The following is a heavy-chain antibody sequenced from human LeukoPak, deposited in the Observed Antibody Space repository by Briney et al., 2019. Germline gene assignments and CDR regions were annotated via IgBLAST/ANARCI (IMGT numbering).Heavy chain of an antibody. J-gene: IGHJ4*02. CDR1: GFTFDDYA. V-gene: IGHV3-9*01. D-gene: IGHD5-24*01. Sequence: GGSLRLSCAASGFTFDDYAMHWVRQAPGKGLEWVSGISWNSGSIGYADSVKGRFTISRDNAKNSLYLQMNSLRDEDTALYYCAKDRAQLMATINSLDYWGQGTLVTVSS. CDR3: AKDRAQLMATINSLDY. CDR2: ISWNSGSI.